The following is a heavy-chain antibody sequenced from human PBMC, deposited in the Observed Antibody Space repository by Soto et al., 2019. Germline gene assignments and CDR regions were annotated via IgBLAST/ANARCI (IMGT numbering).Heavy chain of an antibody. J-gene: IGHJ4*02. Sequence: EVQLLESGGALVQPGGSLGLSCAASGFTFNNYALTWVRQAPGKGLEWVSGISGSGDTTYYADSVKGRFTISRDNSRNTLYRKMNSLRADDPAIYYCAKGGYDYVWGGIDFWGRGTLVTVS. D-gene: IGHD3-16*01. CDR2: ISGSGDTT. CDR1: GFTFNNYA. CDR3: AKGGYDYVWGGIDF. V-gene: IGHV3-23*01.